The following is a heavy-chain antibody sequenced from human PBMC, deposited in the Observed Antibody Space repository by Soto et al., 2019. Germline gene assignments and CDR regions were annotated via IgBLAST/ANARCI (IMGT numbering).Heavy chain of an antibody. Sequence: EVQLLESGGGLVQPGGSLRLSCAASGFTFSSYAMSWVRQAPGKGLEWVSAISGSGGSTYYADSVKGRFTISRDNSKNTLYLQMNSLRAEDTAVYYCARASYSSKGVGGFDYWGQGTLVTVSS. CDR3: ARASYSSKGVGGFDY. V-gene: IGHV3-23*01. CDR1: GFTFSSYA. J-gene: IGHJ4*02. CDR2: ISGSGGST. D-gene: IGHD6-13*01.